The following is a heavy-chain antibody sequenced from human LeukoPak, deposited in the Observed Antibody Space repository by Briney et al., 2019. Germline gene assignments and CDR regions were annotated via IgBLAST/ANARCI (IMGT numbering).Heavy chain of an antibody. Sequence: SETLSLTCTVSGGSISSYYWSWIRQPPGKGLEWIGYIYYSGSTNYNPSLKSRVTISVDTSKNQFSLKLSSVTAADTAVYYCARRPLHYYDSSGYNDYWGQGTLVTVSS. CDR2: IYYSGST. CDR3: ARRPLHYYDSSGYNDY. D-gene: IGHD3-22*01. V-gene: IGHV4-59*08. J-gene: IGHJ4*02. CDR1: GGSISSYY.